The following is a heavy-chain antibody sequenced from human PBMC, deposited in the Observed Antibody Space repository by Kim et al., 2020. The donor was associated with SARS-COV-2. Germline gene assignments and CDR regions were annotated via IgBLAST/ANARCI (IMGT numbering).Heavy chain of an antibody. CDR3: AKDGSVIVVVPAASYGMVNGMDV. Sequence: GGSLRLSCAASGFTFSSYGMHWVRQAPGKGLEWVAVISYDGSNKYYADSVKGRFTISRDNSKNTLYLQMNSLRAEDTAVYYCAKDGSVIVVVPAASYGMVNGMDVWGQGTTVTVSS. D-gene: IGHD2-2*01. V-gene: IGHV3-30*18. CDR1: GFTFSSYG. J-gene: IGHJ6*02. CDR2: ISYDGSNK.